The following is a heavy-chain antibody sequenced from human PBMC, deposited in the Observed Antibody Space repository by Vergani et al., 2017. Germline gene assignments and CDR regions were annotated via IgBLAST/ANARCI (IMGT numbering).Heavy chain of an antibody. D-gene: IGHD3-10*01. CDR3: ARGGRSSGSRDWYFDL. CDR1: GGSISSGSYY. J-gene: IGHJ2*01. V-gene: IGHV4-31*03. Sequence: QVQLQESGPGLVKPSQTLSLTCTVSGGSISSGSYYWSWIRQPAGKGLEWIGYIYYSGSTYYNPSLKSRVTISVDTSKNQFSLKLSSVTAADTAVYYCARGGRSSGSRDWYFDLWGRGTLVTVSS. CDR2: IYYSGST.